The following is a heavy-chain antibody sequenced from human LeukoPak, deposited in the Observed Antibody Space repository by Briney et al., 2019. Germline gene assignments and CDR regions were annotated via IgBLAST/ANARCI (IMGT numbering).Heavy chain of an antibody. V-gene: IGHV3-30*02. CDR1: GFTFSSYG. Sequence: GGSLRLSCAASGFTFSSYGMHWVRQAPGKGLEGVAFIRYDGSNKYYADSVKGRFTISRDNSKNTLYLQMNSLRAEDTAVYYCARGHDDFWSGYFRVFAFDIWGQGTMVTLSS. J-gene: IGHJ3*02. CDR3: ARGHDDFWSGYFRVFAFDI. D-gene: IGHD3-3*01. CDR2: IRYDGSNK.